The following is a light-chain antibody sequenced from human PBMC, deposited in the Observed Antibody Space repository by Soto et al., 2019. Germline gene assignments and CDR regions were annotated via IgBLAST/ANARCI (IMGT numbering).Light chain of an antibody. CDR1: SGHSSYA. Sequence: VLTQSPSASASLGASVKLTCTLSSGHSSYAIAWHQQQPEKGPRYLMKLNSDDSHSKGDGIPDRFSGSSSGAERYLTISSLQSEDEADYYCQTWGTGIQVFGGGTKLTVL. V-gene: IGLV4-69*01. CDR2: LNSDDSH. CDR3: QTWGTGIQV. J-gene: IGLJ3*02.